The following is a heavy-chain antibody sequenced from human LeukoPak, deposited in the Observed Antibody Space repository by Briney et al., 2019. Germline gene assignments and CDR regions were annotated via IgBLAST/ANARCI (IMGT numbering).Heavy chain of an antibody. Sequence: SETLSLTCTVSGGSISSYYWSRIRQPPGKGLEWIGYIYYSGSTNYNPSLKSRVTISVDTSKNQFSLKLSSVTAADTAVYYCARASAYSSSWYGPYYFDYWGQGTLVTVSS. V-gene: IGHV4-59*01. J-gene: IGHJ4*02. CDR1: GGSISSYY. CDR3: ARASAYSSSWYGPYYFDY. D-gene: IGHD6-13*01. CDR2: IYYSGST.